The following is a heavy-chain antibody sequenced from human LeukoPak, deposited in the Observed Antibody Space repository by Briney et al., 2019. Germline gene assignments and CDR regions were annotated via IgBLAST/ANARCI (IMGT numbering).Heavy chain of an antibody. V-gene: IGHV3-21*01. J-gene: IGHJ4*02. CDR1: GFTFSSYS. CDR3: ARDLGYYDFWSGYGNYFDY. Sequence: PGGSLRLSCTDSGFTFSSYSMNWVRQAPGKGLEWVSSISSSSSYIYYADSVKGRFTISRDNAKNSLYLQMNSLRAEDTAVYYCARDLGYYDFWSGYGNYFDYWGQGTLVTVSS. CDR2: ISSSSSYI. D-gene: IGHD3-3*01.